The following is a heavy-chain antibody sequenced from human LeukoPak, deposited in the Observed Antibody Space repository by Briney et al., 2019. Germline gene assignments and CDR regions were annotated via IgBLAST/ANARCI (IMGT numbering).Heavy chain of an antibody. V-gene: IGHV3-33*08. CDR2: IWPDGSNK. J-gene: IGHJ4*02. CDR3: ARASGSFDY. Sequence: GGSLRLSCAASGFTFSSYGMHWVRQAPGKGLEWVAVIWPDGSNKYYAGSVKGRFTISRDDSKNTLYLQMNNLRAEDSAVYYCARASGSFDYWGQGTLVTVSS. CDR1: GFTFSSYG. D-gene: IGHD1-26*01.